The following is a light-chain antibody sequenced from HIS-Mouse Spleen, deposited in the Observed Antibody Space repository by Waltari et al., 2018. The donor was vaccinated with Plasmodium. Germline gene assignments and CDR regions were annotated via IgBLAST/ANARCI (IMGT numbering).Light chain of an antibody. CDR1: QSVSSSY. CDR3: QQYGSSPYT. CDR2: GAS. J-gene: IGKJ2*01. V-gene: IGKV3-20*01. Sequence: EIVLTQSPGTLSLSPGERATLSCRASQSVSSSYLAWYQQKPGQAPRCLIYGASSRATGIPDRFSGSRSGTDFTLTISRLEPEDFAVYYCQQYGSSPYTFGQGTKLEIK.